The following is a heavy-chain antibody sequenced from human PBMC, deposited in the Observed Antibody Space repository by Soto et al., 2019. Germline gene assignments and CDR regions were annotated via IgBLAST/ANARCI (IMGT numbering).Heavy chain of an antibody. CDR1: GGSISSGGYY. Sequence: QVQLQESGPGLVKPSQTLSLTCTVSGGSISSGGYYWSWIRQHPGKGLEWIGYIYYSGSTYYNPSLKSRVTISVDTSNNQFSLKLSSVTAADTAVYYCARLYYYDSSGYYPGDLAFDIWGQGTMVTVSS. CDR3: ARLYYYDSSGYYPGDLAFDI. J-gene: IGHJ3*02. CDR2: IYYSGST. V-gene: IGHV4-31*03. D-gene: IGHD3-22*01.